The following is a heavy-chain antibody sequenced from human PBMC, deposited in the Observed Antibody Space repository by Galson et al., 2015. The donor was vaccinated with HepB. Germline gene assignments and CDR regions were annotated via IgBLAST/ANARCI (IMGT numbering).Heavy chain of an antibody. V-gene: IGHV1-3*01. J-gene: IGHJ4*02. CDR3: ARDYGDYVSDY. D-gene: IGHD4-17*01. CDR2: INAGNGNT. CDR1: GSTFTSYA. Sequence: SVNVSCKASGSTFTSYAMHWVRQAPGQRPEWMGWINAGNGNTKYSQKFQGRVTITRDTSASTAYMELSSLRSEDTAVYYCARDYGDYVSDYWGQGTLVTVSS.